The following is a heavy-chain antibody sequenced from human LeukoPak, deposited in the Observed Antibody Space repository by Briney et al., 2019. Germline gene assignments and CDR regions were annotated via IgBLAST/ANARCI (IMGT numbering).Heavy chain of an antibody. V-gene: IGHV3-23*01. Sequence: GGSLRLSCTASGFSFSGHWMHWARQLPGKGLEWVSAISDSGGYTYYADSVKGRFTISRDNPKNTLYLQMNSPRAEDTAVYYCAKRGYSYGQFDYWGQGTLVTVSS. CDR3: AKRGYSYGQFDY. CDR1: GFSFSGHW. J-gene: IGHJ4*02. D-gene: IGHD5-18*01. CDR2: ISDSGGYT.